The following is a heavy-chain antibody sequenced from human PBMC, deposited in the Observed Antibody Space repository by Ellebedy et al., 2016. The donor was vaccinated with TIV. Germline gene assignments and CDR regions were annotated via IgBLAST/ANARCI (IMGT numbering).Heavy chain of an antibody. J-gene: IGHJ5*02. V-gene: IGHV3-7*01. CDR2: IYPAGSDQ. CDR3: ARRGSYGDYAVQVNSWFDP. CDR1: GFSFRSYW. D-gene: IGHD4-17*01. Sequence: GESLKISCAASGFSFRSYWMGWARQAPGKGLEWVANIYPAGSDQYYVDSVKGRFTISRDNAKKSLFLQMNSLRVEDTAVYYCARRGSYGDYAVQVNSWFDPWGQGTLVTVSS.